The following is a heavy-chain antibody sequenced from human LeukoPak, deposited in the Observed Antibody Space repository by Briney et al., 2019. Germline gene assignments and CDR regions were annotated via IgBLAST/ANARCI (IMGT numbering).Heavy chain of an antibody. CDR3: ARGDPIYDFWSGGDY. J-gene: IGHJ4*02. V-gene: IGHV3-30*02. CDR1: GFTFISYG. Sequence: GGSLRLSCAASGFTFISYGMHWVRQAPGKGLEWVAFIRYDGSNKYYADSVKGRFTISRDNARNLLSLQMNSLRAEDTAVYYCARGDPIYDFWSGGDYWGQGSLVTVSS. CDR2: IRYDGSNK. D-gene: IGHD3-3*01.